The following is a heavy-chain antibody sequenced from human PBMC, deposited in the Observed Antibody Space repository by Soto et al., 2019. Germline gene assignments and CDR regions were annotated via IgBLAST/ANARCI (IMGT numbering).Heavy chain of an antibody. J-gene: IGHJ4*02. CDR2: IGGSGGNT. CDR1: GFTFTTYA. Sequence: EVQLLESGGGSVQPGGSLRLSCAASGFTFTTYAMSWVRQAPGKGLEWVSGIGGSGGNTYYADSVKGRFTISRDNSKNTLYLQMNSLRAEDTAVYFCAKSLLMVYAIRNYYWGQGTLVTVSS. V-gene: IGHV3-23*01. D-gene: IGHD2-8*01. CDR3: AKSLLMVYAIRNYY.